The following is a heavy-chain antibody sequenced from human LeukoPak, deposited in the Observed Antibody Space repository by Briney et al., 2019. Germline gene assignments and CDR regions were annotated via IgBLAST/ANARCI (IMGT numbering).Heavy chain of an antibody. Sequence: GGSLRLSCAASGFTFSSYWMSWVRQAPGKGLEWVANIKQDGSEKYYVDSVKGRFTISRDNAKNSLYLQMNSLRAEDTAVYYCARAYNDYGDLDASDIWGQGTMVTVSS. CDR2: IKQDGSEK. D-gene: IGHD4-17*01. V-gene: IGHV3-7*03. CDR3: ARAYNDYGDLDASDI. CDR1: GFTFSSYW. J-gene: IGHJ3*02.